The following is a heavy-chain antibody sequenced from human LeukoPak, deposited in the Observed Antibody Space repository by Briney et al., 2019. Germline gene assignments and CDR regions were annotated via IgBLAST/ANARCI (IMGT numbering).Heavy chain of an antibody. D-gene: IGHD5/OR15-5a*01. CDR2: ISSSSGYI. CDR3: ARTAVYGPIDY. V-gene: IGHV3-21*01. J-gene: IGHJ4*02. CDR1: GFTFSSYS. Sequence: GGSLRLSCAASGFTFSSYSMNWVRQAPGKGLEWVSPISSSSGYIYYADSVKGRFTISRDNAKNSLYLQMNSLRAEDTAVYYCARTAVYGPIDYWGQGTLVTVSS.